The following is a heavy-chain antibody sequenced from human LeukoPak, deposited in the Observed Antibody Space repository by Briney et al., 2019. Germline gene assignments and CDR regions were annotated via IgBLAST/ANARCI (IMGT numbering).Heavy chain of an antibody. J-gene: IGHJ4*02. D-gene: IGHD2-2*01. CDR1: GFTFDKYG. CDR3: ARAGIDNALDY. Sequence: GGSLRLSCAATGFTFDKYGINWVRQAPGKGLEWVAIIWYDGGNKYFADSVVGRFTISKDNSKDTVYLEMSSLRTEDTAIYYCARAGIDNALDYWGQGTQVTVSS. CDR2: IWYDGGNK. V-gene: IGHV3-33*01.